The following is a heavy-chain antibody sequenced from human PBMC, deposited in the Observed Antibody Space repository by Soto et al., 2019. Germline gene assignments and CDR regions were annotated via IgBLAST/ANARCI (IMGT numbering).Heavy chain of an antibody. Sequence: ASVKVSCKASGYTFTSYDINWVRQATGQGLEWMGWMNPNSGNTGYAQKFQGRVTMTRNTSISTAYMELSSLRSEDTAVYYCARMSTPEYYYYMDVWGKGTTVTVSS. V-gene: IGHV1-8*01. CDR1: GYTFTSYD. J-gene: IGHJ6*03. CDR3: ARMSTPEYYYYMDV. CDR2: MNPNSGNT.